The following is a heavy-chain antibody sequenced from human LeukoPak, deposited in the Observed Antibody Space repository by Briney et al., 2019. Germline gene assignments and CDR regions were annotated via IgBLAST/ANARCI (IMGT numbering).Heavy chain of an antibody. CDR3: AREGLNMVRGVIPKEAWGWFDP. CDR1: GGSISSSSYY. D-gene: IGHD3-10*01. Sequence: PSETLSLTCTVSGGSISSSSYYWGWIRQPPGKGLEWIGSIYYSGSTYYNPSLKSRVTISVDTSKNQFSLKLSSVTAADTAVYYCAREGLNMVRGVIPKEAWGWFDPWGQGTLVTVSS. J-gene: IGHJ5*02. CDR2: IYYSGST. V-gene: IGHV4-39*02.